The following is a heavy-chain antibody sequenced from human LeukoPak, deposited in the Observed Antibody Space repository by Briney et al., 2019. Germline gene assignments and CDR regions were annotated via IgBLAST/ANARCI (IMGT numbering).Heavy chain of an antibody. Sequence: PSETLSLTCIVSGGSLSRNLYYWTWTRQPAGKGLEWIGRIYTSGSTNYNPSLKSRGTISVDTSKNQFSLKLSSVTAADTAVYYCARLAYYYYYMDVWGKGTTVTVSS. J-gene: IGHJ6*03. CDR1: GGSLSRNLYY. CDR3: ARLAYYYYYMDV. V-gene: IGHV4-61*02. CDR2: IYTSGST.